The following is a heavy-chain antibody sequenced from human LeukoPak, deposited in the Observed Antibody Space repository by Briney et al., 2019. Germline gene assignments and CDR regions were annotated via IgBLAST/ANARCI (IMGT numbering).Heavy chain of an antibody. CDR3: ARGDRKLHNSFDY. V-gene: IGHV1-69*13. D-gene: IGHD1-1*01. CDR2: TIPIFGTA. CDR1: GGTISSYA. Sequence: GASVKVSCKASGGTISSYAISWLRQAPGQGLEWMGGTIPIFGTANYAQKFQGRVTITADESTSTAYMELSSLRSEDTAVYYCARGDRKLHNSFDYWGQGTLVTVSS. J-gene: IGHJ4*02.